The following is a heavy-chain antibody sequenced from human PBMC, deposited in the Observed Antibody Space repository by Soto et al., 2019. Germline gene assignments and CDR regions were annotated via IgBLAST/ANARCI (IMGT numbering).Heavy chain of an antibody. V-gene: IGHV4-61*01. J-gene: IGHJ4*02. CDR1: GGSVSSGSYF. CDR3: ARELRAPTVTTSFDY. CDR2: IYYSGST. Sequence: SETLSLTCTVSGGSVSSGSYFWSWIRQPPGKGLEWIGYIYYSGSTNYNPSLKSRVTISVDTSKNQFSLKLSSVTAADTAVYYCARELRAPTVTTSFDYWGQGTLVTVSS. D-gene: IGHD4-17*01.